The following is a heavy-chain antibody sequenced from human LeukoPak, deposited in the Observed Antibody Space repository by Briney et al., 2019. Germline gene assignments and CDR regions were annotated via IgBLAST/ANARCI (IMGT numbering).Heavy chain of an antibody. CDR3: VRVGLDY. J-gene: IGHJ4*02. CDR2: ISHDESNK. V-gene: IGHV3-30-3*01. Sequence: GGSLRLSCAGSGFTFSNFAMHWVRQTPGKGLEWVAVISHDESNKYYADFMKGRFTISRDNSKNILYLQMNSLESEDTGVYYCVRVGLDYWGQGTLVTVSS. CDR1: GFTFSNFA.